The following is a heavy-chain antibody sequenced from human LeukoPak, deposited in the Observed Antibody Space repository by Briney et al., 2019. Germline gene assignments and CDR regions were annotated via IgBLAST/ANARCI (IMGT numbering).Heavy chain of an antibody. J-gene: IGHJ3*02. CDR2: ISWNSGSI. V-gene: IGHV3-9*01. D-gene: IGHD1-26*01. CDR3: AKDIKVGATPEAFDI. CDR1: GVTFDDYA. Sequence: GGSLRLSCAASGVTFDDYAMHWVRQAPGKGLEWVSGISWNSGSIGYADSVKGRFTISRDNAKNSLYLQMNSLRAEDTALYYCAKDIKVGATPEAFDIWGQGTMVTVSS.